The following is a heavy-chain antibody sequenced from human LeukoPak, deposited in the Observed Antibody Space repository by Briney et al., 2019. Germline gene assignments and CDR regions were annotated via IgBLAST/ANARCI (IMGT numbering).Heavy chain of an antibody. J-gene: IGHJ4*02. CDR1: GGSFSGYY. Sequence: SETLSLTCAVYGGSFSGYYWSWIRQPPGKGLEWIGEINHSGSTNYNPSLKSRVTISVDTSKNQFSLKLSSVTAADTAVYYCARAFMTTVVPYYFDYWGQGTLVTVSS. CDR2: INHSGST. V-gene: IGHV4-34*01. CDR3: ARAFMTTVVPYYFDY. D-gene: IGHD4-17*01.